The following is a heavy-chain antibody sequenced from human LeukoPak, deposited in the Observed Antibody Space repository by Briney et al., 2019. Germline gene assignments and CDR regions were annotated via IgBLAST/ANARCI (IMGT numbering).Heavy chain of an antibody. CDR3: ANLGGLAGAFDI. Sequence: GGSLRLSCAASGFTFSNYAMTWVRQAPGKGLEWVSILSGSGGATYYADSVKGRFTISRDNSKNTLYLQMNSLRAEDTAVYYCANLGGLAGAFDIWGQGTMVTVSS. CDR1: GFTFSNYA. D-gene: IGHD3-16*01. CDR2: LSGSGGAT. V-gene: IGHV3-23*01. J-gene: IGHJ3*02.